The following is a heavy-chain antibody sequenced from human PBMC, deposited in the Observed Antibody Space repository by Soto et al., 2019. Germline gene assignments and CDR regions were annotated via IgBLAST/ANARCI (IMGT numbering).Heavy chain of an antibody. CDR3: AKDGPSYYDSSGYSYYFDY. CDR2: ISGSGGST. Sequence: PGGSLRLSCAASGFTFSSYGMSWVRQAPGKGLEWVSAISGSGGSTYYADSVKGRFTISRDNSKNTLYLQMDSLRAEDTAVYYCAKDGPSYYDSSGYSYYFDYWGQGILVTVSS. V-gene: IGHV3-23*01. J-gene: IGHJ4*02. D-gene: IGHD3-22*01. CDR1: GFTFSSYG.